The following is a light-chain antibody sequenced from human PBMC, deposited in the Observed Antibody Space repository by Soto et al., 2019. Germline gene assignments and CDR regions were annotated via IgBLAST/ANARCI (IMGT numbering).Light chain of an antibody. Sequence: QAVVTQPPSASGTPGQRVTISCSGSSSNIGTNYVYWYQQVPGTAPKLLIYSNNQRPSGVPDRFSGSKSGTSASLATRGLRSEDEADYYCATWDDSLRGRVFGGGTKLTVL. J-gene: IGLJ3*02. CDR2: SNN. CDR1: SSNIGTNY. CDR3: ATWDDSLRGRV. V-gene: IGLV1-47*02.